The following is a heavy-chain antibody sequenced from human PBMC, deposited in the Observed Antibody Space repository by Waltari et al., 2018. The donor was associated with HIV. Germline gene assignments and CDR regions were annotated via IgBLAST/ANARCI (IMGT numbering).Heavy chain of an antibody. Sequence: QVQLVESGGGVVQPGRSLRLSCAASGLTFSSYAMHWVRQAPGKGLEWVAVISNAGSNKYYADSVKGRFTISRDNSKNTLYLQMNSLRAEDTAVYYCARDWGSLRDDYYYYGMDVWGQGTTVTVSS. CDR2: ISNAGSNK. D-gene: IGHD3-16*01. V-gene: IGHV3-30*04. CDR1: GLTFSSYA. CDR3: ARDWGSLRDDYYYYGMDV. J-gene: IGHJ6*02.